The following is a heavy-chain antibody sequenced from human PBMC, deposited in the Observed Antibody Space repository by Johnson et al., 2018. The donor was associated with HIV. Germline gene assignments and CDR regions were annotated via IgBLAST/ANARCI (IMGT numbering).Heavy chain of an antibody. CDR2: ISYDVGSK. D-gene: IGHD5-18*01. CDR1: GFTFSNYP. V-gene: IGHV3-30*14. CDR3: ARWIQLWVAFDI. Sequence: QVQLVESGGGVVQPGRSMRLSCAASGFTFSNYPMHWVRQAPGKGLEWVAIISYDVGSKYYADSVKGRFTISRDNSKNTLYLQMNSLRAEDTAVYYCARWIQLWVAFDIWGQGTMVTVSS. J-gene: IGHJ3*02.